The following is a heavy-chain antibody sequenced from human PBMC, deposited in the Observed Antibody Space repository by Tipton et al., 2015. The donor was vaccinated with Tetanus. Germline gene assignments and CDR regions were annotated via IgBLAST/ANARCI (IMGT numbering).Heavy chain of an antibody. CDR3: ARDRGLTTGGGIGMDV. D-gene: IGHD4-17*01. CDR2: IYYSGST. CDR1: GGSISPYY. V-gene: IGHV4-59*01. J-gene: IGHJ6*02. Sequence: TLSLTCTVSGGSISPYYWSWIRQPPGKGLEWIGYIYYSGSTNYNPSLESRVTISVDTSKNQFSLKLSSVTAADTAVYYCARDRGLTTGGGIGMDVWGQGTTVTVSS.